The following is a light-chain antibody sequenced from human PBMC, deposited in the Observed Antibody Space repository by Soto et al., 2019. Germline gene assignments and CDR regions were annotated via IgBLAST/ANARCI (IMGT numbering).Light chain of an antibody. Sequence: DIQMPQSTSTLSASVGDRVTITCRASQSISGRLAWYQQKPGKAPKLLIYAASSLESGVPSRFSGRGSGTEFSLTISSLQPADFATYYCQQYNSERTFGQGTKVEIK. CDR1: QSISGR. V-gene: IGKV1-5*01. J-gene: IGKJ1*01. CDR2: AAS. CDR3: QQYNSERT.